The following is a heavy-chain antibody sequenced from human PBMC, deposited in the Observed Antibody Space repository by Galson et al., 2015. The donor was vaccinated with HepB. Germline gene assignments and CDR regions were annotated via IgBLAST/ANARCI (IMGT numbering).Heavy chain of an antibody. CDR3: AKDISPTYYYDSSGYRGFDY. D-gene: IGHD3-22*01. CDR2: ISWNSGSI. CDR1: GFTFDDYA. Sequence: SLRLSCAASGFTFDDYAMHWVRQAPGKGLEWVSGISWNSGSIGYADSVKGRFTISRDNAKNSLYLQMNSLRAEDTALYYCAKDISPTYYYDSSGYRGFDYWGQGTLVTVSS. V-gene: IGHV3-9*01. J-gene: IGHJ4*02.